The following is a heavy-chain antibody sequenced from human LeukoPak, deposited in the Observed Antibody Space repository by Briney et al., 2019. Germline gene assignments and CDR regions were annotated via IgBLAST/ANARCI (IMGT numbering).Heavy chain of an antibody. J-gene: IGHJ3*02. CDR2: FDPEDGET. Sequence: ASVKVSCKVSGYTLTELSMHWVRQAPGKGLEWMGGFDPEDGETIYAQKFQGRVSMTEDTSTDTAYMELSSLRSEDTAVYYCAIPHFSWSAFDIWGQGTMATVSS. CDR3: AIPHFSWSAFDI. V-gene: IGHV1-24*01. CDR1: GYTLTELS.